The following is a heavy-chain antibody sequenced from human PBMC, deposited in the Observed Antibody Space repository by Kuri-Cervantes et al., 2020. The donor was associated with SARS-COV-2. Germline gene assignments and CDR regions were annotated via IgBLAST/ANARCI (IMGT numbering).Heavy chain of an antibody. D-gene: IGHD5-24*01. CDR1: GFTFSGYS. CDR2: ISGSDDVT. CDR3: AKRDAYSQGSYFDY. J-gene: IGHJ4*01. V-gene: IGHV3-23*01. Sequence: GGSLRLSCAASGFTFSGYSMNWIRQAPGKGLEWVSTISGSDDVTHLADSVKGRFTVSRDNSRNTLYLEMSSLRVEDTAVYYCAKRDAYSQGSYFDYWGHGTLVTISS.